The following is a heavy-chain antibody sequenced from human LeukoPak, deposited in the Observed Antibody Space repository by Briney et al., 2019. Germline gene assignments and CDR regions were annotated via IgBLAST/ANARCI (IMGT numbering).Heavy chain of an antibody. CDR1: GGSFSGYY. J-gene: IGHJ6*02. Sequence: SETLSLTCAVYGGSFSGYYWSWIRQPPGKGLEWMGEIKHSGRTNYNTSPKSRVTISADTSTNHSSLKLSFTTAADTAVYYCTRHKSGWNYYYYGMDVWGQGTTVTVSS. V-gene: IGHV4-34*01. CDR2: IKHSGRT. CDR3: TRHKSGWNYYYYGMDV. D-gene: IGHD6-19*01.